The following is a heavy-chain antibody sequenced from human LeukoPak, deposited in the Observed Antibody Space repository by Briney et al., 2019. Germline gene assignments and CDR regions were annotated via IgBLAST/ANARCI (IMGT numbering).Heavy chain of an antibody. CDR2: ISSSSSTI. CDR1: GFTFGPYT. V-gene: IGHV3-48*01. CDR3: ASQIAAAGPYLDY. J-gene: IGHJ4*02. Sequence: GGSLRLSCAASGFTFGPYTMNWVRQAPGKGLEWVSYISSSSSTIYYADSVKGRSTISRDNAKNSLYLQMNSLRAEDTAVYYCASQIAAAGPYLDYWGQGTLVTVSS. D-gene: IGHD6-13*01.